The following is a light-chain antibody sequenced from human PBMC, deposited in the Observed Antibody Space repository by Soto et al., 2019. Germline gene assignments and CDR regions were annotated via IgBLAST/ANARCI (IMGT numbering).Light chain of an antibody. CDR3: RQRAIWPPLT. V-gene: IGKV3-11*01. CDR2: EAS. CDR1: QSVNSN. Sequence: ESVLTQSPATLSLSPGERATLSCRASQSVNSNLAWYQQRPGQAPRLLIYEASNRATGITARVSGSGSGTDFTLTISDLAPEDSAVYYCRQRAIWPPLTFVGGTKVEIK. J-gene: IGKJ4*01.